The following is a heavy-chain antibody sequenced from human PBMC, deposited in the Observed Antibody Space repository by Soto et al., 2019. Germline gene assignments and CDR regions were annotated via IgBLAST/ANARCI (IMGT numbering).Heavy chain of an antibody. V-gene: IGHV3-23*01. CDR1: GFTFSSYA. D-gene: IGHD6-19*01. J-gene: IGHJ4*02. CDR2: ISGSGGST. Sequence: PVGSLRLSCAASGFTFSSYAMSWVRQAPGKGLEWVSAISGSGGSTYYADSVKGRFTISRDNSKNTLYLQMNSLRAEDTAVYYCEKVVHRGIAVAGNFDYWGQGTLVTVSS. CDR3: EKVVHRGIAVAGNFDY.